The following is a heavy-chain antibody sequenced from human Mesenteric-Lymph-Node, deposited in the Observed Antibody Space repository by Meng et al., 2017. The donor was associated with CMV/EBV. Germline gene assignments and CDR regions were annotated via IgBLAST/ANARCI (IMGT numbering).Heavy chain of an antibody. CDR2: MSYDGSNK. D-gene: IGHD3-22*01. Sequence: GGSLRLSCAASGFAFRDYAMHWVRQAPGKGLEWVAVMSYDGSNKFYADSVKGRFTISRDNSKTTLYLQMNSLRGDDTAVYYCARDHDSSGYSTASRGDYSGMDVWGQGTTVTVSS. CDR3: ARDHDSSGYSTASRGDYSGMDV. CDR1: GFAFRDYA. V-gene: IGHV3-30*04. J-gene: IGHJ6*02.